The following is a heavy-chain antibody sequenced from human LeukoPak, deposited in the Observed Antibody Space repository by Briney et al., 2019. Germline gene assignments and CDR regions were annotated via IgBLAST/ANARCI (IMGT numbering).Heavy chain of an antibody. J-gene: IGHJ1*01. Sequence: PGGSLRLSCAASGFTFSSYAMSWVRQAPGKGLEWVSAISGSGGSTYYADSVKGRFTISRDNSKNTLYLQMNSLRAEDTAVYYCAKLVFPGITLLDPVEVGYFQHWGQGTLVTVSS. CDR1: GFTFSSYA. D-gene: IGHD1-14*01. CDR3: AKLVFPGITLLDPVEVGYFQH. V-gene: IGHV3-23*01. CDR2: ISGSGGST.